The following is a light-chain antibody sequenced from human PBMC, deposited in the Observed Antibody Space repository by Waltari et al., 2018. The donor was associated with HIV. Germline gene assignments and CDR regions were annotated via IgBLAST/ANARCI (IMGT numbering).Light chain of an antibody. J-gene: IGLJ3*02. CDR3: ATWDDSLAGLWV. CDR1: FSQV. CDR2: NND. V-gene: IGLV1-44*01. Sequence: QSVLTQPSSASGPPGQSVTISCSGTFSQVNRYQHVKGAAPKLLIYNNDQRPSEVPDRFSGSKSDTSASLAISGLQTEDEADYYCATWDDSLAGLWVFGGGTRMTVL.